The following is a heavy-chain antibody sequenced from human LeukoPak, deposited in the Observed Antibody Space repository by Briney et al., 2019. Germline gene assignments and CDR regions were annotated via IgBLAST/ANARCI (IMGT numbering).Heavy chain of an antibody. CDR2: ISGSGGST. CDR1: GFTFSSYA. Sequence: PGGSLRLTCAASGFTFSSYAMSWVRQAPGKGLEWVSAISGSGGSTYYADSVKGRFTISRDKSKNTLYLQMNSLRAEDTAVYYCARDLRGESAYGYYYYYMDVWGKGTTVTVSS. J-gene: IGHJ6*03. CDR3: ARDLRGESAYGYYYYYMDV. D-gene: IGHD5-12*01. V-gene: IGHV3-23*01.